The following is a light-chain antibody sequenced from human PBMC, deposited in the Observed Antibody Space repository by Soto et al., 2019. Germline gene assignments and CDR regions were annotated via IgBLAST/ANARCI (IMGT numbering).Light chain of an antibody. CDR2: VAS. V-gene: IGKV1-5*01. Sequence: DIQMTQSPSSLSASVGDRVTITCLASQSISRYLNWYQQKPGKAPNLLIYVASSLQSEVPSRFSGSGSGTEFTLTISSLQPDDFATYYCQHYNSYSEAFGQGTKVDIK. CDR1: QSISRY. J-gene: IGKJ1*01. CDR3: QHYNSYSEA.